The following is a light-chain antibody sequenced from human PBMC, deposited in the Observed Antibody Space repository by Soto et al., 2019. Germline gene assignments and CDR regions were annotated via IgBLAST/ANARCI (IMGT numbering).Light chain of an antibody. J-gene: IGKJ1*01. CDR1: QTVNSN. V-gene: IGKV3-15*01. Sequence: IVMTQSPATLSVSPGERATLSCRASQTVNSNLAWYQQKPGQAPRLLIDRASTRAPGIPARFSGSGSGTDFTLTISSLQSEDFAIYYCQQYNNWPPWTFGQGTKVEIK. CDR2: RAS. CDR3: QQYNNWPPWT.